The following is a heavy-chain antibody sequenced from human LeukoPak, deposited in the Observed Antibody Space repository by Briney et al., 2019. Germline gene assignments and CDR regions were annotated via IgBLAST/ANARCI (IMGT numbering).Heavy chain of an antibody. CDR1: GFTFSNYA. J-gene: IGHJ4*02. D-gene: IGHD2-21*02. Sequence: GGSLRLSCAASGFTFSNYAMHWVRRAPGKGLEWVALISYDGTNKYYADSVKGRFTISRDNSKNTLYLQMNSLRAEDTAVYYCARDTHTYCNGDCYYFDYWGQGTLVTVSS. CDR3: ARDTHTYCNGDCYYFDY. V-gene: IGHV3-30-3*01. CDR2: ISYDGTNK.